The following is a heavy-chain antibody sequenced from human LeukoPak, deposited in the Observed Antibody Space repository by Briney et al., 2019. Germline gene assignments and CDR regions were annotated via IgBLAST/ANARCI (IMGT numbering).Heavy chain of an antibody. CDR1: GGSFSGYY. D-gene: IGHD6-13*01. CDR3: AGDSSSWTVRFDY. V-gene: IGHV4-34*01. CDR2: INHSGST. J-gene: IGHJ4*02. Sequence: SETLSLTCAVYGGSFSGYYWSWIRQPPGKGLEWIGGINHSGSTNYNPSLKSRVTISVDTSKNQFSLKLSSVTAADTAVYYCAGDSSSWTVRFDYWGQGTLVTVSS.